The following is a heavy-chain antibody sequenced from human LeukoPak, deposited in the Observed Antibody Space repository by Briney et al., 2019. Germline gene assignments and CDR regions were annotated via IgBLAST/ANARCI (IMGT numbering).Heavy chain of an antibody. CDR1: GFTFSSYG. V-gene: IGHV3-30*02. Sequence: GGSLRLSCAASGFTFSSYGMHWVRQAPGKGLEWVAFIRYDGNNKYYADSVKGRFTISRDNSKNTVYLQMNSLRTEDTAVYYCAKGSGSSNYFDYWGQGTLVTVSS. D-gene: IGHD1-26*01. CDR2: IRYDGNNK. CDR3: AKGSGSSNYFDY. J-gene: IGHJ4*02.